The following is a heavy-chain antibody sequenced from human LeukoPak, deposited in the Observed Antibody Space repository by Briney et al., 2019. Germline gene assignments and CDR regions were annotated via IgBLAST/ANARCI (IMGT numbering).Heavy chain of an antibody. CDR2: ISDSGGST. D-gene: IGHD6-13*01. J-gene: IGHJ4*02. CDR1: GFTFSSYA. V-gene: IGHV3-23*01. Sequence: QPGGSLRLSCAASGFTFSSYAMSWVRQAPGQGLEWVSAISDSGGSTYYADSVKGRFTISRDNAKNSLYLHMNSLRADDTAVYYCATVRRQLVDYWGQGALVTVSP. CDR3: ATVRRQLVDY.